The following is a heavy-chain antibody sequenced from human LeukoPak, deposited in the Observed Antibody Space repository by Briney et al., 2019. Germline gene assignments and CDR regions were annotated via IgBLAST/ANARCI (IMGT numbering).Heavy chain of an antibody. V-gene: IGHV4-59*01. D-gene: IGHD2-2*01. Sequence: SETLSLTCTVSGGSISSYYWSWIRQPRGKELRRLGVFYPSGSTNYNPSLKSRVTISVDTSKNQFSLKLSSVTAADTAVYYCARGFGGTSFYYYYYMDVWGKGTTVTVSS. CDR3: ARGFGGTSFYYYYYMDV. CDR2: FYPSGST. J-gene: IGHJ6*03. CDR1: GGSISSYY.